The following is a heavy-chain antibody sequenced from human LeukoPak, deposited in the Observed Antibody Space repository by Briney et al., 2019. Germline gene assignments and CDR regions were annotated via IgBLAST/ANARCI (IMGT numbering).Heavy chain of an antibody. Sequence: GGSLRLSCAASGFTFDDYAMHWVRQAPGKGLEWVSLIGGDGGSTYYADSVKGRFTISRDNSKNSLYLQMNSPRTEDTALCYCAKGPSGGSGYYYYYYYMDVWGKGTTVTVSS. CDR2: IGGDGGST. D-gene: IGHD3-10*01. CDR3: AKGPSGGSGYYYYYYYMDV. CDR1: GFTFDDYA. V-gene: IGHV3-43*02. J-gene: IGHJ6*03.